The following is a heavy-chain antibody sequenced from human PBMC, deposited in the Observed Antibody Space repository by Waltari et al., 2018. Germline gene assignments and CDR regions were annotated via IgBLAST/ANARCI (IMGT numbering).Heavy chain of an antibody. J-gene: IGHJ4*02. CDR3: ARDPPGVAVSGKG. CDR1: GFTVGNIS. Sequence: EVQLVESGGGLIQPGGSLRLSCAVSGFTVGNISMSWSRQAPGKGLEWISLIYSGGGIHYADSVKGRFTISRDSSKNTLYLQMNSLRVEDTAVYYCARDPPGVAVSGKGWGQGTLVTVSS. CDR2: IYSGGGI. V-gene: IGHV3-53*01. D-gene: IGHD6-19*01.